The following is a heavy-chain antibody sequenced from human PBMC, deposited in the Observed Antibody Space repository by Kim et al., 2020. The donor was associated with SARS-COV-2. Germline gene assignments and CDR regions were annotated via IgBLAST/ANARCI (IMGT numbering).Heavy chain of an antibody. D-gene: IGHD4-17*01. V-gene: IGHV3-7*03. Sequence: VDSVKGRITNPSDTAKNSLYLQMNSLRAEDTAVYYCARVGYDYGDYYFDYWGQGTLVTVSS. CDR3: ARVGYDYGDYYFDY. J-gene: IGHJ4*02.